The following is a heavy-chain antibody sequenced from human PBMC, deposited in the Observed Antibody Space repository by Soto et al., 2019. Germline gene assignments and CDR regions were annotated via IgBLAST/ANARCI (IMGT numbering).Heavy chain of an antibody. CDR2: FRTSGDGGTT. V-gene: IGHV3-23*01. D-gene: IGHD2-21*01. J-gene: IGHJ4*02. CDR1: GVTFSSYS. Sequence: SLRRSCPASGVTFSSYSMSWVRQAPGQELEWVSGFRTSGDGGTTYYADSVRGRFTISRENSKNMLFLPIKSLRAEETAIYYCAKKVNSGPVIQYFDYWGQGTLVTVSS. CDR3: AKKVNSGPVIQYFDY.